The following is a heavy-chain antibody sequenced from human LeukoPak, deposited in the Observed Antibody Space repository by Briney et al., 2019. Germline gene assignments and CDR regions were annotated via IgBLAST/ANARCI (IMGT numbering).Heavy chain of an antibody. Sequence: PGRSLRLSCAASGFTFSSYGMHWVRQAPGKGLEWVAVISYDGSNKYYADSVKGRFTISRDNSKNTLYLQMNSLRAEDTAVYYCARDGYSGYAQGAFDIWGQGTMVTVSS. D-gene: IGHD5-12*01. CDR3: ARDGYSGYAQGAFDI. CDR1: GFTFSSYG. V-gene: IGHV3-30*03. CDR2: ISYDGSNK. J-gene: IGHJ3*02.